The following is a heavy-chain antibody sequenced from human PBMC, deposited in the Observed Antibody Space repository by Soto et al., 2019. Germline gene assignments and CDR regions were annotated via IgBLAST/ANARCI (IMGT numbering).Heavy chain of an antibody. CDR2: ITDTGGDT. V-gene: IGHV3-23*01. Sequence: GGSLRLSCASSGFTFSTYTMNWVRQAPGEGLEWVSTITDTGGDTKYADSVRGRFTMSRDNSKKTLYLQMNSLRVEDSALYYCARGSTDSYPGSLIFDFWGRGTLVTVSS. CDR1: GFTFSTYT. J-gene: IGHJ4*02. CDR3: ARGSTDSYPGSLIFDF. D-gene: IGHD3-10*01.